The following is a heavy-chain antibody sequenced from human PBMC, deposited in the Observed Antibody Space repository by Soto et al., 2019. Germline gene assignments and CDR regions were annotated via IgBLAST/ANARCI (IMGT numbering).Heavy chain of an antibody. D-gene: IGHD2-15*01. CDR3: ARRKGGSYYYYYGMDV. CDR1: GGSFSGYY. CDR2: INHSGST. Sequence: SETLSLTCAVYGGSFSGYYWSWIRQPPGKGLEWIGEINHSGSTNYNPSLKSRVTISVDASKNQFSLKLSSVTAADTAVYYCARRKGGSYYYYYGMDVWGQGTTVTVSS. J-gene: IGHJ6*02. V-gene: IGHV4-34*01.